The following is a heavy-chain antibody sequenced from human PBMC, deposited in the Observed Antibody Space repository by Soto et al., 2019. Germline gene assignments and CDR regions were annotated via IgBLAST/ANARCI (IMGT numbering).Heavy chain of an antibody. V-gene: IGHV1-69*12. D-gene: IGHD1-7*01. CDR2: IIPIFGTA. CDR3: ARSTLELLRFDP. J-gene: IGHJ5*02. CDR1: GGTFSSYA. Sequence: QVQLVQSGAEVKKPGSSVKVSCKASGGTFSSYAISWVRQAPGQGLEWMGGIIPIFGTANYAQKFQGRVTITADEATSTAYMELSTLRSEDTAVYYCARSTLELLRFDPWGQGTLVTVSS.